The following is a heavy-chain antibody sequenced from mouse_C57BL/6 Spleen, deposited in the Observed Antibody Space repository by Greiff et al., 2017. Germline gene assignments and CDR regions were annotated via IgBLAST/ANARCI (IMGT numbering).Heavy chain of an antibody. CDR2: IYPGDGDT. CDR3: ARWTTVYAMDY. CDR1: GYAFSSYW. J-gene: IGHJ4*01. D-gene: IGHD1-1*01. V-gene: IGHV1-80*01. Sequence: VQLQQSGAELVKPGASVKISCKASGYAFSSYWMNWVKQRPGKGLEWIGQIYPGDGDTNYNGKFKGKATLTADKSSSTAYMQLSSLTSEDSAVYFCARWTTVYAMDYWGQGTSVTVSS.